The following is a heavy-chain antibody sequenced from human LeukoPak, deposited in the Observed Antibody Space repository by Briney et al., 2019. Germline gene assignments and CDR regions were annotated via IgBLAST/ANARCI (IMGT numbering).Heavy chain of an antibody. CDR3: ARVPYDSSAFDI. D-gene: IGHD3-22*01. V-gene: IGHV4-39*07. J-gene: IGHJ3*02. CDR1: GGSLSGGNFY. Sequence: PSETLSLTCNVSGGSLSGGNFYWSWIRQPPGKGLEWIGEINHSGSTNYNPSLKSRVTISVDTSKNQFSLKLSSVTAADTAVYYCARVPYDSSAFDIWGQGTMVTVSS. CDR2: INHSGST.